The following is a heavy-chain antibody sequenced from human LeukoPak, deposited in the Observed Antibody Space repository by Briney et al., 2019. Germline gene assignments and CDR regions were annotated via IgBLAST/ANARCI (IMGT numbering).Heavy chain of an antibody. CDR3: ARDGRYCTNGVCYSIGAFDI. J-gene: IGHJ3*02. V-gene: IGHV4-59*01. CDR1: GGSISRYF. D-gene: IGHD2-8*01. Sequence: SETLSLTCTVSGGSISRYFWTWIRQPPGKGLEWIGQIYSLGSTKYNPSLESRVSISVDTSKNQISLKLTSVTAADTAVYYCARDGRYCTNGVCYSIGAFDIWGQGTMVTVSS. CDR2: IYSLGST.